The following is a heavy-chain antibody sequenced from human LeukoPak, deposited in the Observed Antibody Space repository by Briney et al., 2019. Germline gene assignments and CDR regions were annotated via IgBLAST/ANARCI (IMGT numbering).Heavy chain of an antibody. CDR1: GGTFSSYA. Sequence: SVKVSCKASGGTFSSYAISWVRQAPGQGLEWMGGIIPIFGTANYAQKFQGRVTITADESTSTAYMELSNLRSEDTAVYYCARDLLGYSYGYTFDYWGQGTLVTVSS. D-gene: IGHD5-18*01. J-gene: IGHJ4*02. V-gene: IGHV1-69*13. CDR3: ARDLLGYSYGYTFDY. CDR2: IIPIFGTA.